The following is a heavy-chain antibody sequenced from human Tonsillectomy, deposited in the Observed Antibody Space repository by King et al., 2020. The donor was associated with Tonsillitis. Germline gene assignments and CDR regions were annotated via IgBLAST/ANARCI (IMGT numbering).Heavy chain of an antibody. V-gene: IGHV3-72*01. Sequence: QLVQSGGGLVQPGGSLRLSCTASGFTFSDHDMDWVRQAPGKGLEWVGRSRSKNKGYTTEYAASVKGRSTISRDASMNSLYLQLNSLKTEDTAVYYCAIFRRTWGYWGQGTLVTVSS. D-gene: IGHD3-16*01. CDR3: AIFRRTWGY. CDR2: SRSKNKGYTT. CDR1: GFTFSDHD. J-gene: IGHJ4*02.